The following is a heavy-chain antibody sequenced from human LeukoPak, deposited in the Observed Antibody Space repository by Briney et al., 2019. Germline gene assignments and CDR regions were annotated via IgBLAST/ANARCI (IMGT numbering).Heavy chain of an antibody. Sequence: QAGGSLRLSCAASGFTFSSYWMNWVRHAPGKGLVWVSRISLDGSSTNYADSVKGRFTISRDNAKNTLYLQMNSLRAEDTAVYYCAKLSGSGVATLIVVLPYYFDYWGQGTLVTVSS. D-gene: IGHD3-22*01. CDR2: ISLDGSST. J-gene: IGHJ4*02. CDR3: AKLSGSGVATLIVVLPYYFDY. V-gene: IGHV3-74*01. CDR1: GFTFSSYW.